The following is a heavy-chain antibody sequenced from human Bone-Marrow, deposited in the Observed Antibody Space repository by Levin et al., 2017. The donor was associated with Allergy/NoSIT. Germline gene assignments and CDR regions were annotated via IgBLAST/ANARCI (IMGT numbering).Heavy chain of an antibody. CDR3: ARDFSRVTEY. V-gene: IGHV3-11*01. Sequence: SCEVSGSTFSDDYMSWIRQAPGKGLEWLSYISDSGNSKYYADSVKGRFTIPRDNAKNSLFLQMNALRAEDTAVYYCARDFSRVTEYWGQGTPVTVSS. D-gene: IGHD4-23*01. J-gene: IGHJ4*02. CDR1: GSTFSDDY. CDR2: ISDSGNSK.